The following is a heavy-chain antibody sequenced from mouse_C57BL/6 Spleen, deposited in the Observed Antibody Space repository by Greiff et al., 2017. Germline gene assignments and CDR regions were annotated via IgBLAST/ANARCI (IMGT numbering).Heavy chain of an antibody. D-gene: IGHD1-1*01. V-gene: IGHV1-72*01. CDR2: IDPNSGGT. CDR3: ARCGPITTVVEEGDFDG. CDR1: GYTFTSYW. J-gene: IGHJ1*03. Sequence: QVQLQQPGAELVKPGASVKLSCKASGYTFTSYWMHWVKQRPGRGLEWIGRIDPNSGGTKYNEKFKSKATLTVDKPSSTAYMQLSSLTSEDSAVYYGARCGPITTVVEEGDFDGWGTGTTVTVSS.